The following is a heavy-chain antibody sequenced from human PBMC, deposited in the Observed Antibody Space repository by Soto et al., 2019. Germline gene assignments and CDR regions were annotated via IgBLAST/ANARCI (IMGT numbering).Heavy chain of an antibody. D-gene: IGHD6-19*01. CDR1: GYTFTNYD. Sequence: QVQLVQSGAEVKMPGASVKVSCKASGYTFTNYDINWVRQAPGQGLEWMGRISAFNGNTNYAQRYQGRVTMTTDTSTTTAYRELTSLRSDDTAVYYCARVREGSDWGWFDPWGQGTLVTVSS. CDR2: ISAFNGNT. CDR3: ARVREGSDWGWFDP. V-gene: IGHV1-18*01. J-gene: IGHJ5*02.